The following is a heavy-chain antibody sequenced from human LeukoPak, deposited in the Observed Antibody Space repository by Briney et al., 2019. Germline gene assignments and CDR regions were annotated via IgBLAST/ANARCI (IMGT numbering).Heavy chain of an antibody. Sequence: GGSLRLSCAASGFTFSSYSMNWVRQAPWKGLGWVSSISSSSSYIYYADSVKGRFTISRDNAKNSLYLQMNSLRAEDTAMYFRAGDDSSGYFFDFWGQGTLVTVSS. CDR1: GFTFSSYS. J-gene: IGHJ4*02. V-gene: IGHV3-21*01. D-gene: IGHD3-22*01. CDR3: AGDDSSGYFFDF. CDR2: ISSSSSYI.